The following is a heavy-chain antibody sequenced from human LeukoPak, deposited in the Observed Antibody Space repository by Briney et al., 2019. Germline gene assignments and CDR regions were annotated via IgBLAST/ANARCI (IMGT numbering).Heavy chain of an antibody. D-gene: IGHD1-1*01. J-gene: IGHJ4*02. Sequence: PGGSLRLSCAASGFTLSSFGMLWLRPAPGKGVEGVAVIWYDGSNKYYVDSVKGRFTISRDNAQNTLYLQISNLSGHDTAVYYGARLESPDYWGQGTLVTVSS. CDR2: IWYDGSNK. V-gene: IGHV3-33*01. CDR1: GFTLSSFG. CDR3: ARLESPDY.